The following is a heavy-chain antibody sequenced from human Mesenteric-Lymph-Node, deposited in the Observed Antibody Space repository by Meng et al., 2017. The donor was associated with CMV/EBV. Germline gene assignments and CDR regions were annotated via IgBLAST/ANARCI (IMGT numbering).Heavy chain of an antibody. V-gene: IGHV4-39*07. CDR1: GGSISSSSYY. J-gene: IGHJ4*02. CDR2: IYYSGST. CDR3: ARDRVIWGSYYGYYFDY. Sequence: GSLRLSCTVSGGSISSSSYYWGWIRQPPGKGLEWIGSIYYSGSTYYNPSLKSRVTISVDTSKNQFSLKLSSVTAADTAVYYCARDRVIWGSYYGYYFDYWGQGTLVTVSS. D-gene: IGHD1-26*01.